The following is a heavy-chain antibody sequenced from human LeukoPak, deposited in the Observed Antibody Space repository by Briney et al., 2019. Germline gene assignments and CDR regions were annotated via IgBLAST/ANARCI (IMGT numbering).Heavy chain of an antibody. CDR2: FDPEDGET. CDR3: AGSLTTGGYYGMDV. Sequence: ASVKVSCKVSGYTLTELSLHWVRHGPGKGLERMGRFDPEDGETIYARKFQGRVTMTEDTSTDTAYMELSSLRSEDTAVYFCAGSLTTGGYYGMDVWGQGTTVTVSS. V-gene: IGHV1-24*01. J-gene: IGHJ6*02. CDR1: GYTLTELS. D-gene: IGHD3-10*01.